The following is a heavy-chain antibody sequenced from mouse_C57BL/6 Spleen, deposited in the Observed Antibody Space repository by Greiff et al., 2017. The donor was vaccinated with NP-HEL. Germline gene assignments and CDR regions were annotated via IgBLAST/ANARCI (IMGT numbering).Heavy chain of an antibody. V-gene: IGHV2-9-1*01. CDR1: GFSLTSYA. D-gene: IGHD2-5*01. CDR3: ARTSNYFDY. Sequence: VKLVESGPGLVAPSQSLSITCTVSGFSLTSYAISWVRQPPGKGLEWLGVIWTGGGTNYNSALKSRLSISKDNSKSQVFLKMNRLQTDDTAMYYCARTSNYFDYWGKGTTLTVSS. CDR2: IWTGGGT. J-gene: IGHJ2*01.